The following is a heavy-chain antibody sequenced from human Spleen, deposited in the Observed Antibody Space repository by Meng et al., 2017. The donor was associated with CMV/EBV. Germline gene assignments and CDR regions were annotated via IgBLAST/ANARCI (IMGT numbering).Heavy chain of an antibody. CDR3: AKDGTAYYGLDV. CDR2: IWYDGSNK. J-gene: IGHJ6*02. V-gene: IGHV3-33*06. Sequence: GESLKISCAASGFTFSSYGMHWVRQAPGKGLEWVALIWYDGSNKWYAGSVKGRFTISRDNSKNTMSLQMNSLRAEDTAVYYCAKDGTAYYGLDVWGQGTTVTVSS. CDR1: GFTFSSYG.